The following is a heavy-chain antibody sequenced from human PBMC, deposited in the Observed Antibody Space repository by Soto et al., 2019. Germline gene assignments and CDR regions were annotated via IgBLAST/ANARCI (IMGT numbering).Heavy chain of an antibody. D-gene: IGHD1-7*01. CDR1: GFTLSSYA. V-gene: IGHV3-23*01. CDR2: ISERGSST. CDR3: AKDRDGTTAFDY. Sequence: EVQLLESGGGLVQPGGSLRLSCVASGFTLSSYAMSWVRQAPGKGLEWVSAISERGSSTYYADSVKGRFTISRDKSKNTLYLQMNSLRAQDTAVYYCAKDRDGTTAFDYWGQGTVVTVSS. J-gene: IGHJ4*02.